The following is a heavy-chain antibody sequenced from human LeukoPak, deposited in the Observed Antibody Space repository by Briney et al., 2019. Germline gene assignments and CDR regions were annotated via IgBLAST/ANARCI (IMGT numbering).Heavy chain of an antibody. J-gene: IGHJ4*02. CDR2: IHKDGPDT. D-gene: IGHD4-17*01. CDR3: VRDGDFFDY. CDR1: GFDVNKYW. V-gene: IGHV3-7*01. Sequence: GGSLTLSCAVSGFDVNKYWMSWVRQAPGKGVEWVANIHKDGPDTYYVDTVKGRFTISRDSAKNSVSLQMHSLRVEDTAVYYCVRDGDFFDYWGQGTPVIVSS.